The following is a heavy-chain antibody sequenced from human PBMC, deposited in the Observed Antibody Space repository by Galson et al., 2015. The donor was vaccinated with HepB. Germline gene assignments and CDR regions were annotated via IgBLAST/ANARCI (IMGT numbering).Heavy chain of an antibody. CDR3: ARVGGQAFDI. D-gene: IGHD1-26*01. Sequence: GLEWLGSFYYRGSTYYNPSLKSRVTISVDTSKNQFSLKLSSVTAADTAVYYCARVGGQAFDIWGQGTMVTVSS. J-gene: IGHJ3*02. CDR2: FYYRGST. V-gene: IGHV4-38-2*01.